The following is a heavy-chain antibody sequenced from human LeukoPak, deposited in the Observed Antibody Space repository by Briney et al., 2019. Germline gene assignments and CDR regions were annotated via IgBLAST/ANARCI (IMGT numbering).Heavy chain of an antibody. Sequence: GRSLRLSCAASGFTFSSYAMHWVRQAPGKGLEWVAVISYDGSNKYCADSVKGRFTISRDNAKNSLYLQMNSLRAEDTAVYYCVRDRYDILTGYNDAFDIWGQGTMVTVSS. D-gene: IGHD3-9*01. V-gene: IGHV3-30-3*01. CDR2: ISYDGSNK. CDR1: GFTFSSYA. J-gene: IGHJ3*02. CDR3: VRDRYDILTGYNDAFDI.